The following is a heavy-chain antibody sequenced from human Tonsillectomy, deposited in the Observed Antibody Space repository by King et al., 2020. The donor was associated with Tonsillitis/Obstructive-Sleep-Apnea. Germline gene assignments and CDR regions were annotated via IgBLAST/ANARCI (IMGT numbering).Heavy chain of an antibody. CDR3: ARAEVPVVIDS. D-gene: IGHD3-10*01. CDR2: LYSGGST. V-gene: IGHV3-53*01. CDR1: GFAVSDYY. J-gene: IGHJ4*02. Sequence: VQLVESGGGKIQPGGSLRLSCEASGFAVSDYYMNWVRQAPGKGLEWVSVLYSGGSTYYADSVKGRFTVSRDHSRNTLFLQLNSLRVNDTAVYFCARAEVPVVIDSWGQGSLVTVSS.